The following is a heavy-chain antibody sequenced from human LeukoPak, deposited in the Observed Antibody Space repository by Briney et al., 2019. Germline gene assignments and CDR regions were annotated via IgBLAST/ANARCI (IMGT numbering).Heavy chain of an antibody. CDR1: GGSISSTSYY. D-gene: IGHD2-15*01. CDR3: VTYGFDI. Sequence: MPSETLSLTCAVSGGSISSTSYYWAWIRQPPGKGLEWIGEISHTGSTNYNPSFNSRVTMSVDKSKNQFSLNLKSVTAADTALVVVVTYGFDIWGRGTAVTVSS. V-gene: IGHV4-39*07. J-gene: IGHJ3*02. CDR2: ISHTGST.